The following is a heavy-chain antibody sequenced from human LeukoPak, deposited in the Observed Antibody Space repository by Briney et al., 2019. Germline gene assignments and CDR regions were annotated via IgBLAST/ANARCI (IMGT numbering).Heavy chain of an antibody. J-gene: IGHJ6*03. CDR3: AREVPITMVRGLYYYYMDV. Sequence: VASVKVSCKASGYTFTSYAMNWVRQAPGQGLEWMGWINTNTGNPTYAQGFTGRFVFSLDTSVSTAYLQISSLKAEDTAVYYCAREVPITMVRGLYYYYMDVWGKGTTVTVSS. V-gene: IGHV7-4-1*02. CDR1: GYTFTSYA. CDR2: INTNTGNP. D-gene: IGHD3-10*01.